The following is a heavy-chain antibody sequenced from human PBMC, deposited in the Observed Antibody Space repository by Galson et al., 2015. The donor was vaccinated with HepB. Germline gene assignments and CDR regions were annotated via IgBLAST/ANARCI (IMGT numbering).Heavy chain of an antibody. D-gene: IGHD3-22*01. V-gene: IGHV3-43D*03. Sequence: SLRLSCAASGFTFDDYAMHWVRQAPGKGLEWVSLISWDGGSTYYADSVKGRFTISRDNSKNSLYLQMNSLRAEDTALYYCAKDRVRGYPYYYGMDVWGQGTTVTVSS. J-gene: IGHJ6*02. CDR1: GFTFDDYA. CDR2: ISWDGGST. CDR3: AKDRVRGYPYYYGMDV.